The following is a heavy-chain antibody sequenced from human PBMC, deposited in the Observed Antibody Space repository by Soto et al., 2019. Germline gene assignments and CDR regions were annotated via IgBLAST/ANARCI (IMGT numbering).Heavy chain of an antibody. D-gene: IGHD2-2*01. J-gene: IGHJ5*02. CDR3: ASDMSTT. CDR1: GYPFTSHD. CDR2: MNPNSGHT. V-gene: IGHV1-8*01. Sequence: QVQLVQSGAEVKKPGASVKVSCKASGYPFTSHDINWMRQATGQGLEWMGWMNPNSGHTNYAQKFQGRVTLTRDTSISTASMEVTSLRAEDTAIYYCASDMSTTWGQGTLVTVSS.